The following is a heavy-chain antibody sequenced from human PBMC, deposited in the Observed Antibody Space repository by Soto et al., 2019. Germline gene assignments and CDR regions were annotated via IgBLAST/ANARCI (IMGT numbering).Heavy chain of an antibody. D-gene: IGHD3-3*01. J-gene: IGHJ4*01. CDR3: ATRGHYFFDY. V-gene: IGHV3-23*01. Sequence: GGSLRLSCAASGFTFSSSIMSWVRQAPGKGLEWVSTFSGSSGNTYYADSVKGRFTISRDNSKNTLYLQMSSLRAEDTAVYYCATRGHYFFDYWGQGTLVTVSS. CDR1: GFTFSSSI. CDR2: FSGSSGNT.